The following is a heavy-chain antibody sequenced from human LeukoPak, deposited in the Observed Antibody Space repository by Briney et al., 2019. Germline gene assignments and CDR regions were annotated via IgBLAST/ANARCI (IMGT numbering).Heavy chain of an antibody. Sequence: SGGSLRLSCAASGFTFSSYGMHWVRQAPGKGLEWVAVISYDGSNKYYAGSVKGRFTISRDNSKNTLYLQMNSLRAEDTAVYYCARDGYGLDTPMVSTIFDYWGQGTLVTVSS. CDR3: ARDGYGLDTPMVSTIFDY. V-gene: IGHV3-30*19. J-gene: IGHJ4*02. CDR2: ISYDGSNK. CDR1: GFTFSSYG. D-gene: IGHD5-18*01.